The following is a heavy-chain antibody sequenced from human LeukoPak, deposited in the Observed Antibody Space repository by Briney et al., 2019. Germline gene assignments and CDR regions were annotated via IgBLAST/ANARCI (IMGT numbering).Heavy chain of an antibody. CDR3: ARDRDGYSVLDY. CDR2: IYYSGST. J-gene: IGHJ4*02. Sequence: SETLSLTCTVSGGSISSYYWSWIRQPPGKGLEWIGYIYYSGSTNYNPSLKSRVTISVDTSKNQFPLKLSSVTAADTAVYYCARDRDGYSVLDYWGQGTLVTVSS. V-gene: IGHV4-59*01. CDR1: GGSISSYY. D-gene: IGHD5-24*01.